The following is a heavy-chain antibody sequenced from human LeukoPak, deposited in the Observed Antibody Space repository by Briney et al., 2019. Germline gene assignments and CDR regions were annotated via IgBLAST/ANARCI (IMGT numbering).Heavy chain of an antibody. J-gene: IGHJ3*02. CDR1: GGTFSSYA. V-gene: IGHV1-69*01. D-gene: IGHD1-26*01. CDR2: IIPIFGTA. CDR3: ARDQTLSGSTMDDAFGI. Sequence: SVKVSCKASGGTFSSYAISWVRQAPGQGLEWMGGIIPIFGTANYAQKFQGRVTITADESTSTAYMELSSLRSEDTAVYYCARDQTLSGSTMDDAFGIWGQGTMVTVSS.